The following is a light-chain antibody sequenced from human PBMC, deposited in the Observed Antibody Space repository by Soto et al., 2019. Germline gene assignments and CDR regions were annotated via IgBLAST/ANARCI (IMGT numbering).Light chain of an antibody. CDR1: QSVSSY. J-gene: IGKJ1*01. Sequence: EIVFAQSPATLSFSPGARATLSCRASQSVSSYLAWYQQKPGQAPRLLIYGASNRATGIPDRSSGSGSGTDFTLTISRLEPEDFAVYYCQQYGSSGAFGQGTKVDIK. CDR2: GAS. V-gene: IGKV3-20*01. CDR3: QQYGSSGA.